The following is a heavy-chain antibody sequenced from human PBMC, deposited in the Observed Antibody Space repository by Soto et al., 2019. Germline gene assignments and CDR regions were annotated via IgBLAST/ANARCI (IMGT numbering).Heavy chain of an antibody. Sequence: QEQLRESGPGLVKPSETLSLTCSISDDSIGPYYWTWIRQTPRKELQWIGYVYTSGSTKYNSSLKSRVTISLDASNGQFSLTMSSVTAADTGVYYCAREVVGNTWPGIFDSWGRGTLVVVSS. CDR3: AREVVGNTWPGIFDS. V-gene: IGHV4-4*08. CDR1: DDSIGPYY. CDR2: VYTSGST. J-gene: IGHJ4*02.